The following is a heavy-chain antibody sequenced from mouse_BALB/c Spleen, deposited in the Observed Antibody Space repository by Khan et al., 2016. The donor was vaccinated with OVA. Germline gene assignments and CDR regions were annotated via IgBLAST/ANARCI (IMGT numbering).Heavy chain of an antibody. CDR1: GYTFADSG. CDR3: SRDGISEFAY. J-gene: IGHJ3*01. Sequence: VQLMESGPEPVRPGASVKISCKGSGYTFADSGMHWVRQSHAKSLEWIGVISTYYGNIKYNQKFEGRATMTVDKSSSTAYMELARLTSEDSAVYFCSRDGISEFAYWGQGTLITVSA. V-gene: IGHV1S137*01. CDR2: ISTYYGNI.